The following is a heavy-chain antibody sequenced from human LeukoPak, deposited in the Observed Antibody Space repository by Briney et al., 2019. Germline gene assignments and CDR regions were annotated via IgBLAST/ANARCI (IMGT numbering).Heavy chain of an antibody. CDR3: AKVVVGAPYGLDV. V-gene: IGHV3-23*01. Sequence: GGSLRLSCAASGFTFSSFTMSWVRQAPGKGLEWISAISGTGGSTFYADSVKGRFTISRDNSKNTLHLQMNSLRAEDTAVYYCAKVVVGAPYGLDVWGQGTTVTVSS. CDR2: ISGTGGST. CDR1: GFTFSSFT. J-gene: IGHJ6*02. D-gene: IGHD1-26*01.